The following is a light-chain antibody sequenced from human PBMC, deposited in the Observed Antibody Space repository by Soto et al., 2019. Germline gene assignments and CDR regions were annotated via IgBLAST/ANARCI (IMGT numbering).Light chain of an antibody. CDR3: KQYGSSPIT. V-gene: IGKV3-20*01. Sequence: EIVLTQSPGTLSLSPGERATLSCRASQSVSNNYLAWYQQKPGQAPRLLIYGASNRATGIPDRFSGSGSGTDFTLTIRRLEPEDFVVYYCKQYGSSPITFGQGTRLEIK. J-gene: IGKJ5*01. CDR2: GAS. CDR1: QSVSNNY.